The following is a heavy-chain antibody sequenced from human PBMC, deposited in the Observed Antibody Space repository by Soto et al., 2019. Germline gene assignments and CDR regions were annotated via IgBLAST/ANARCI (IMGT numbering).Heavy chain of an antibody. CDR2: IIPILGIA. J-gene: IGHJ6*03. D-gene: IGHD5-12*01. CDR3: ARGLRRYYYMDV. V-gene: IGHV1-69*02. CDR1: GGTFSSYT. Sequence: QVQLVQSGAEVKKPGSSVKVSCKASGGTFSSYTISWVRQAPGQGLEWMGRIIPILGIANYAQKFQGRVTITADKYTSTAYMEVSSLRAEDTAVDCCARGLRRYYYMDVWGKGTTVTVSS.